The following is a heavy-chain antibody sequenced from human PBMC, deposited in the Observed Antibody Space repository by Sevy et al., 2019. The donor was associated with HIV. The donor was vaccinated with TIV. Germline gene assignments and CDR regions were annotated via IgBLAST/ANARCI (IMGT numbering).Heavy chain of an antibody. Sequence: ASVKVSCKASGYTFTSYGISWVRQAPGQGLEWMGWISAYNGNTNYAQKLQGRVTMTTDTSTSTAYMELRSQRSDDTAVYYCARDGTYYDFWSGYYSYYYYYMDVWGKGTTVTVSS. J-gene: IGHJ6*03. CDR3: ARDGTYYDFWSGYYSYYYYYMDV. D-gene: IGHD3-3*01. V-gene: IGHV1-18*04. CDR1: GYTFTSYG. CDR2: ISAYNGNT.